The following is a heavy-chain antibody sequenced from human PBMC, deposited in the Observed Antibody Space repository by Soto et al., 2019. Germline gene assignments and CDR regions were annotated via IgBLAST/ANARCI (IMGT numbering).Heavy chain of an antibody. V-gene: IGHV3-33*01. CDR2: IWYDGSNK. J-gene: IGHJ4*02. D-gene: IGHD1-26*01. CDR1: GFTFSSYG. Sequence: QVQPVESGGGVVQPGRSLRLSCAASGFTFSSYGMHWVRQAPGKGLEWVAVIWYDGSNKYYADSVKGRFTISRDNSKNTLYLQMNSLRAEDTAVYYCARVTGSWITPADYWGQGTLVTVSS. CDR3: ARVTGSWITPADY.